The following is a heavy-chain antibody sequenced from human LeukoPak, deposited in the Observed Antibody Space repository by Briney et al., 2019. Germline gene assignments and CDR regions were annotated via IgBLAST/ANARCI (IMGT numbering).Heavy chain of an antibody. Sequence: GGSLRLSCAVSGFNFDDYGMSWVRQAPGKGLEWVSAISGSGGSTYYADSVKGRFTISRDNSKNTLYLQMNSLRAEDTAVYYCARLEYYAFDIWGQGTMVTVSS. J-gene: IGHJ3*02. CDR3: ARLEYYAFDI. CDR2: ISGSGGST. V-gene: IGHV3-23*01. CDR1: GFNFDDYG. D-gene: IGHD6-6*01.